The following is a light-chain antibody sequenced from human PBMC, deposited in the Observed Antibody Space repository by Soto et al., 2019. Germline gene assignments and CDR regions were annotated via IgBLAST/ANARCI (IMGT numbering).Light chain of an antibody. CDR2: EVY. CDR1: NSDVGGYDR. Sequence: QYALTQPASVSGSPGQSITISCTGTNSDVGGYDRVSWYQHHPGKAPKLLIFEVYNRPSGISDRFSGSKSGDTASLTISGLQAEDEADYYCISYIPSTTTHWVFGGGTKLTVL. V-gene: IGLV2-14*01. J-gene: IGLJ3*02. CDR3: ISYIPSTTTHWV.